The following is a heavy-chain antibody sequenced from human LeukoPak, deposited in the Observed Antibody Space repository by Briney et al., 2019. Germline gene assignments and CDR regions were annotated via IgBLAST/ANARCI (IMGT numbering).Heavy chain of an antibody. V-gene: IGHV3-7*01. J-gene: IGHJ6*03. CDR3: ARAPFKTYYYYYYMDV. CDR2: IKQDGSEK. Sequence: GGSLRLSCAASGFTFSSYWMNWVRQAPGKGLEWVANIKQDGSEKYYVDSVKGRFTISRDNAKNSLYLEMNSLRADDTAVYYCARAPFKTYYYYYYMDVWGKGTTVTVSS. CDR1: GFTFSSYW.